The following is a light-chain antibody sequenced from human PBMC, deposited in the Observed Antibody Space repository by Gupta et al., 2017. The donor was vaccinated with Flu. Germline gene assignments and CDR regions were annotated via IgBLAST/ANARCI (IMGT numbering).Light chain of an antibody. J-gene: IGLJ3*02. V-gene: IGLV1-40*01. CDR2: GNT. CDR1: SSNIGAGYD. CDR3: QSYDERLSGWV. Sequence: ISCTGSSSNIGAGYDVHWYQQLPGKAPKLLIFGNTNRPSGVPARFPGSKSGTSASLAITGLQAEDEADYSCQSYDERLSGWVFGGGTKLTVL.